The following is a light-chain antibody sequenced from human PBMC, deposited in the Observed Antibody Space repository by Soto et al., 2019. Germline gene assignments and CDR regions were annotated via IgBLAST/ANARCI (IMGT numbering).Light chain of an antibody. CDR3: SSYTSSSPLHCV. CDR1: SSDVGGYNY. V-gene: IGLV2-14*01. Sequence: QPALTQPAYVSGSPGQSITISCTGTSSDVGGYNYVSWYQQHPGKAPKLMIYDVSNRPSGVSNRFSGSKSGNTASLTISGLQAEDEADYSCSSYTSSSPLHCVFGTGTKFTVL. J-gene: IGLJ1*01. CDR2: DVS.